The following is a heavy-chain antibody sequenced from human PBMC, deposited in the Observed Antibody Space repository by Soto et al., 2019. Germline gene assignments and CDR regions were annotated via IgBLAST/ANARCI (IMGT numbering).Heavy chain of an antibody. CDR3: ARTAGAVATIRGFGDV. V-gene: IGHV1-69*02. J-gene: IGHJ6*02. Sequence: QVQLVQSGAEVKKPGSSVKVSCKASGGTFSSYTISWVRQAPGQGLEWMGRIIPILGIANYAQKFQGRVTITADKXTXRAYMELSSLRSEDTAVYYCARTAGAVATIRGFGDVWGQGTTVTVSS. CDR2: IIPILGIA. D-gene: IGHD5-12*01. CDR1: GGTFSSYT.